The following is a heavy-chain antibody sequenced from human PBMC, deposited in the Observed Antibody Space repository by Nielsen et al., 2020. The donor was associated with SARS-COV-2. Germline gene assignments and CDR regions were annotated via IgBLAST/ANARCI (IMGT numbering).Heavy chain of an antibody. Sequence: ASVKVSCKASGYTFTSYAMHWVRQAPGQRLEWMGWINAGNGNTKYSQKFQGRVTITRDISASTAYMELSSLRSEDTAVYYCARVDRIGYCSSTSCPPGNPYYYYYMDVWGKGTTVTVSS. CDR1: GYTFTSYA. V-gene: IGHV1-3*01. D-gene: IGHD2-2*01. J-gene: IGHJ6*03. CDR3: ARVDRIGYCSSTSCPPGNPYYYYYMDV. CDR2: INAGNGNT.